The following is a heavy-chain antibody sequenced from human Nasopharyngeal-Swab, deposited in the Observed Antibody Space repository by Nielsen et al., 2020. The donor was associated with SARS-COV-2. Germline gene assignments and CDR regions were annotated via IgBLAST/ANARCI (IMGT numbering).Heavy chain of an antibody. CDR2: IYYNGNT. Sequence: SETLSLTCTVSGDSIAYITFYWGWIRQPPGKGLDWIGNIYYNGNTYQNPSLKSRLTISVDKSKNQFSLQLSSVTAADTAVYYCVRSSSWYYFDYWAQGTQVTVSS. CDR3: VRSSSWYYFDY. D-gene: IGHD6-13*01. J-gene: IGHJ4*02. V-gene: IGHV4-39*01. CDR1: GDSIAYITFY.